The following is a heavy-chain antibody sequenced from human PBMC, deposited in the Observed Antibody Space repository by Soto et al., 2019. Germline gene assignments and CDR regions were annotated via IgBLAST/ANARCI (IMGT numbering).Heavy chain of an antibody. Sequence: GSLRLSCAASGFTFSSYAMSWVRQAPGKGLEWIGEIYHSGSTNYNPSLKSRVTISVDKSKNQFSLKLSSVTAADTAVYYCARVPPPRNWFDPWGQGTLVTVSS. J-gene: IGHJ5*02. CDR3: ARVPPPRNWFDP. CDR2: IYHSGST. CDR1: GFTFSSYAM. V-gene: IGHV4-4*02.